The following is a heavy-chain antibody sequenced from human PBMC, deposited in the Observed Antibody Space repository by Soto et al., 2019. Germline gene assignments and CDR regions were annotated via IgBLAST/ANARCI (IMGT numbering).Heavy chain of an antibody. CDR2: ISSSTTYI. CDR3: VRDPVGVDSTLYFDS. J-gene: IGHJ4*02. D-gene: IGHD2-15*01. CDR1: GFTFSYYS. V-gene: IGHV3-21*02. Sequence: EVQLVVSGGGLVKPGGSLRLSCAASGFTFSYYSMSWVRQAPGRGLEWVSSISSSTTYISYADSVRGRFTISRDNAKNSLDLQMNSLRAEDTAVYYCVRDPVGVDSTLYFDSWGQGTLVTVTS.